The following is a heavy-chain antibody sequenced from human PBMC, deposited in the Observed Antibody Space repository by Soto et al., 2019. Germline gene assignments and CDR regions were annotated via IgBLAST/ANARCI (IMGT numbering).Heavy chain of an antibody. CDR1: GGSMSSEGYY. CDR2: VYYSGTT. J-gene: IGHJ4*02. Sequence: PSETLSLTCTVSGGSMSSEGYYWGWIRQPPGKGLEWIGYVYYSGTTYSHPSLNSRVSISVDTSENQFSLRLTSVTAADTAVYYCVTVNLVGAAHYFDYWGPGTLVTVSS. V-gene: IGHV4-30-4*01. CDR3: VTVNLVGAAHYFDY. D-gene: IGHD1-26*01.